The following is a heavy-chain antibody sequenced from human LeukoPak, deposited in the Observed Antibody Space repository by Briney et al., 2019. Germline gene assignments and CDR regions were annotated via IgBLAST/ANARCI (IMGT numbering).Heavy chain of an antibody. CDR1: GFTFSSYG. D-gene: IGHD1-26*01. CDR3: AREGGMEGATTNPYYFDY. V-gene: IGHV3-30*02. Sequence: PGGSLRLSCAASGFTFSSYGMHWVRQAPGKGLEWVAFIRYDGSNKYYADSVKGRFTISRDNAKNSLYLQMNSLRAEDTAVYYCAREGGMEGATTNPYYFDYWGQGTLVTVSS. CDR2: IRYDGSNK. J-gene: IGHJ4*02.